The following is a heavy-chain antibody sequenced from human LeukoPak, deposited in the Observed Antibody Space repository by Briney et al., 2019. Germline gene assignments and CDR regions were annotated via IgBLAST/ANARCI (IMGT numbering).Heavy chain of an antibody. CDR2: INPNSGGT. J-gene: IGHJ4*02. V-gene: IGHV1-2*02. CDR3: ARGIGLSYYDILTGYSPFDF. Sequence: GASVKLSFTASGYTFTVYCMHWAWQAPGQGLEWMGWINPNSGGTNYAQKFQGRVTMTRDTSITTTYMELSRLRADDTALDYCARGIGLSYYDILTGYSPFDFWGQGTLVTVSS. CDR1: GYTFTVYC. D-gene: IGHD3-9*01.